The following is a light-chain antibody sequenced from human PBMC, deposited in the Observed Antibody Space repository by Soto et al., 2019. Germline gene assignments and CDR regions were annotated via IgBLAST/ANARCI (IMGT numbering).Light chain of an antibody. J-gene: IGLJ1*01. CDR3: SSHSATSPYV. CDR1: SSDVVNDLL. Sequence: QSALTQPASVSGSPGQSITISCTGTSSDVVNDLLVSWYQQQPGKAPKLMIYEGTKRPAGVSDRFSGSKSGNTASLTISGLQAEDEADYYCSSHSATSPYVFGTGTKLTVL. CDR2: EGT. V-gene: IGLV2-14*02.